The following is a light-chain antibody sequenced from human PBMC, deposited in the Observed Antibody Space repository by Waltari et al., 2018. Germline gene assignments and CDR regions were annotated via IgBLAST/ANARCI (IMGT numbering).Light chain of an antibody. CDR2: AAS. CDR1: QGIDNY. CDR3: QQYDSYPHT. V-gene: IGKV1-16*01. Sequence: DFQMTQPPSSLSASVGNSIPTTCRASQGIDNYLAWFQQKPGKAPQSLIYAASTLQSGVPSRFSGSGVGTDFTLTINGLQPEDFATYFCQQYDSYPHTFGQGTRLEVK. J-gene: IGKJ2*01.